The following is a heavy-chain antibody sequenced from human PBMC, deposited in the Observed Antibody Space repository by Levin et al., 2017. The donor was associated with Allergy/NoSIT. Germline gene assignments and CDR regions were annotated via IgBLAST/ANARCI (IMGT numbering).Heavy chain of an antibody. CDR3: ARPGVAVAGTGAGPTDV. J-gene: IGHJ6*04. V-gene: IGHV4-39*01. Sequence: PSETLSLTCTVSGGSISSSSYYWGWIRQPPGKGLEWIGSIYYSGSTYYNPSLKSRVTISVDTSKNQFSLKLSSVTAADTAVYYCARPGVAVAGTGAGPTDVWGKGTTVTVSS. CDR1: GGSISSSSYY. D-gene: IGHD6-19*01. CDR2: IYYSGST.